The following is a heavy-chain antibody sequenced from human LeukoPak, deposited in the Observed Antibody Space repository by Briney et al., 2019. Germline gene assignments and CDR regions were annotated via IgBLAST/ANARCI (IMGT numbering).Heavy chain of an antibody. D-gene: IGHD3-10*01. J-gene: IGHJ5*02. CDR3: ASHGSGSYSNWFDP. Sequence: GGSLKFSCEASGFTFTSYAMGGVGRAQGRGLEGVSAISGSGGSTYYADSVKGRFTISRDNSKNTLYLQMNSLRAEDTAVYYCASHGSGSYSNWFDPWGQGTLVTVSS. CDR2: ISGSGGST. V-gene: IGHV3-23*01. CDR1: GFTFTSYA.